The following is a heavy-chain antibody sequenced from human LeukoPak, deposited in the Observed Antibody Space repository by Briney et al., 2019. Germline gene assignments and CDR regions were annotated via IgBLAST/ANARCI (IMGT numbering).Heavy chain of an antibody. CDR2: ISSSGSTI. J-gene: IGHJ4*02. CDR3: ARAIAATGGLADFDY. D-gene: IGHD6-13*01. CDR1: GFTFSYYY. V-gene: IGHV3-11*04. Sequence: PGGSLRLSCAASGFTFSYYYMSWIRQAPGKGLEWVSYISSSGSTIYYADSVKGRFTISRDNAKNSLYLQMNSLRAEDTAVYYCARAIAATGGLADFDYWGQGTLVTVSS.